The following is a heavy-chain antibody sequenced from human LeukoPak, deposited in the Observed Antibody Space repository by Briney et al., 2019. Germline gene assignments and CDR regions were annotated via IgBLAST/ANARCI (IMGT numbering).Heavy chain of an antibody. CDR2: IYYSGST. V-gene: IGHV4-30-4*08. Sequence: SETLSLTXTVSGGSISSGDYYWSWIRQPPGKGLEWIGYIYYSGSTYYNPSLKSRVTISVDTSKNQFSLKLSSVTAADTAVYYCARELRGLLLIWGQGTLVTVSS. CDR3: ARELRGLLLI. D-gene: IGHD2-15*01. CDR1: GGSISSGDYY. J-gene: IGHJ4*02.